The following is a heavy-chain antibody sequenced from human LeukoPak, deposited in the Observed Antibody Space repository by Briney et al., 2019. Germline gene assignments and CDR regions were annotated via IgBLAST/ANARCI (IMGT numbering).Heavy chain of an antibody. D-gene: IGHD3-3*01. V-gene: IGHV4-34*01. Sequence: SETLSLTCAVYGGSFSGYYWSWIRQPPGRGLEWIGEINHSGSTNYNPSLKSRVTISVDTSKNQFSLKLSSVTAADTAVYYCARGGPIGVDYWGQGTLVTVSS. J-gene: IGHJ4*02. CDR2: INHSGST. CDR1: GGSFSGYY. CDR3: ARGGPIGVDY.